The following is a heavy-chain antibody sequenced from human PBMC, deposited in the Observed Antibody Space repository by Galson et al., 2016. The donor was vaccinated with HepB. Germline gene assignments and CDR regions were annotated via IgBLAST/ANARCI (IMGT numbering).Heavy chain of an antibody. D-gene: IGHD3-16*02. CDR3: ARDKDPQDYDYVWGSYRPNYNNDMDV. Sequence: SLRLSCAASGFTFSDYYMNWIRQAPGKGLEWVSYISSSGNTIDYADSVKGRFTISRDNAKNSLYLQMNSLRAEDTAVYYCARDKDPQDYDYVWGSYRPNYNNDMDVWGQGTTVTVAS. V-gene: IGHV3-11*01. CDR2: ISSSGNTI. CDR1: GFTFSDYY. J-gene: IGHJ6*02.